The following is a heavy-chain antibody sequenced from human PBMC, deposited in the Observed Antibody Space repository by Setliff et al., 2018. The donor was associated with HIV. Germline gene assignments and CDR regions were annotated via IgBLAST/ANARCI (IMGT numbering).Heavy chain of an antibody. CDR3: ARRGNLLEGRQLDS. CDR2: ISGSGRGT. J-gene: IGHJ4*02. V-gene: IGHV3-23*01. Sequence: GGSLRLSCAASGFTFSRFWMHWVRQAPGKGLEWVSAISGSGRGTYYADSVKGRFTISRDNSRNTLYLQMNSLRAEDTALYFCARRGNLLEGRQLDSWGQGTLVTVSS. CDR1: GFTFSRFW. D-gene: IGHD1-1*01.